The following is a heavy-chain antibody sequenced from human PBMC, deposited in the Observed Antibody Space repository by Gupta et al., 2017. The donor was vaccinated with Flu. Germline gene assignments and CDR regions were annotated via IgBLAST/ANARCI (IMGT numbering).Heavy chain of an antibody. J-gene: IGHJ4*02. Sequence: EVQLVESGGGLVQPGGSLRLLCGASGFSFRHYCMSWVRQAPGKGLEWVANINRDGSEKYYVDSVEGRFTVSRDNAKNSLYLQMNSLRAKETAVYYCVRDIPLVGAFYYFDYWGQGTLVTVSS. D-gene: IGHD1-26*01. V-gene: IGHV3-7*01. CDR1: GFSFRHYC. CDR2: INRDGSEK. CDR3: VRDIPLVGAFYYFDY.